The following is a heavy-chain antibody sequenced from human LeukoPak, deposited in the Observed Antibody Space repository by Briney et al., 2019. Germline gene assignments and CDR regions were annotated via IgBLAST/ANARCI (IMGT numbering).Heavy chain of an antibody. CDR3: AKAAAVAGTSSWFDP. V-gene: IGHV3-23*01. CDR2: ISGSGGST. J-gene: IGHJ5*02. Sequence: GGSLRLSCAPSGVTFSSYAMSWVRQAPGKGLEWVSGISGSGGSTYYADSVKGRFTISRDNSKNTLYLQVNSLRAEDTAVYYCAKAAAVAGTSSWFDPWGQGTLVTVSP. D-gene: IGHD6-19*01. CDR1: GVTFSSYA.